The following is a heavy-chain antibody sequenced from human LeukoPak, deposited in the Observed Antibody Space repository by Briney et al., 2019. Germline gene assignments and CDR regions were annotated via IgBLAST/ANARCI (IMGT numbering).Heavy chain of an antibody. D-gene: IGHD3-9*01. J-gene: IGHJ4*02. V-gene: IGHV4-39*07. CDR2: INYSGST. CDR3: ARSDILTGYYGYFDY. CDR1: DDSISNNRYF. Sequence: PSETLSLTCTISDDSISNNRYFWAWIRQPPGKGLEWIGSINYSGSTNYNPSLKSRVTISVDTSKNQFSLKLSSVTAADTAVYYCARSDILTGYYGYFDYWGQGTLVTVSS.